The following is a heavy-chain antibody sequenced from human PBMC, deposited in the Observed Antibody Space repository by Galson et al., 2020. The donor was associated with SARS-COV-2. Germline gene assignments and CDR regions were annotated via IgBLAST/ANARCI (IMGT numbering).Heavy chain of an antibody. D-gene: IGHD6-13*01. CDR2: INIYSGDT. CDR3: ARGDGSSWLEF. V-gene: IGHV1-2*02. Sequence: ASVKVSCKASGYSFTSHYMHWVRQAPGQGPEWMGWINIYSGDTRYIQKFQGRVTMSRDTSITTAYMELTGLKSDDTAIYYCARGDGSSWLEFWGQGTLVTVSS. J-gene: IGHJ4*02. CDR1: GYSFTSHY.